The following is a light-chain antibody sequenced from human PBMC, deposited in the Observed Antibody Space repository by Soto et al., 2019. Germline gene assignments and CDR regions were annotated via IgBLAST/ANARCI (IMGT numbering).Light chain of an antibody. V-gene: IGKV3D-20*02. CDR3: QQRANWPPVT. Sequence: EIVLTQSPCTLSLSPGERATLSCRASQSVSSSYLAWYQQIPGQAPRLLIYGASSRATGIPARFSGSGSGTDFTLTITTLEPEDFAVYFCQQRANWPPVTFGQGTKVDIK. CDR1: QSVSSSY. CDR2: GAS. J-gene: IGKJ1*01.